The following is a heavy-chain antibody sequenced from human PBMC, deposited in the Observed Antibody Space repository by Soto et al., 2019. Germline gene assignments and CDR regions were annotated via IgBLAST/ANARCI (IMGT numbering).Heavy chain of an antibody. CDR2: MNPNSGNT. CDR1: GYTFTSYD. D-gene: IGHD6-19*01. CDR3: AGEYSSGSYVDY. Sequence: ASVKVSCKASGYTFTSYDINWVRQATGQGLEWMGWMNPNSGNTGYAQKFQGRVTMTRNTSISTAYMELSSLRSEDTAVYYCAGEYSSGSYVDYWGQGTLVTVSS. J-gene: IGHJ4*02. V-gene: IGHV1-8*01.